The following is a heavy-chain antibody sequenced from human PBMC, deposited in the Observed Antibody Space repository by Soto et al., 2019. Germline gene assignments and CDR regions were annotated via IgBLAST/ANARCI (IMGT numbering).Heavy chain of an antibody. D-gene: IGHD6-13*01. CDR1: GFTFSTYA. Sequence: GGSLRLSCAASGFTFSTYAMSWFRQAPGKGLGGVSAISGSGGSTYYADSVKGRFTISRDNSKNTLYLQMNSLRAEDTAVYYCAYSSTPFDYWGQGTLVTVSS. V-gene: IGHV3-23*01. CDR3: AYSSTPFDY. J-gene: IGHJ4*02. CDR2: ISGSGGST.